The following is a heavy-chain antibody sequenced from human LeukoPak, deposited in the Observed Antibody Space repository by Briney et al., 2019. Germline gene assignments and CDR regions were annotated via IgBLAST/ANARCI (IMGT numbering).Heavy chain of an antibody. CDR1: GFTFSSYG. V-gene: IGHV3-30*03. D-gene: IGHD3-22*01. Sequence: GGSLRLSCAASGFTFSSYGMHWVRQAPGKGLEWVALISYDGSDKYYADSVKGRFTVSRNNSKNTLYLQMNSLRPEDTAVYYCARLNGYDISGYLDYWGQGTLVTVSS. CDR2: ISYDGSDK. J-gene: IGHJ4*02. CDR3: ARLNGYDISGYLDY.